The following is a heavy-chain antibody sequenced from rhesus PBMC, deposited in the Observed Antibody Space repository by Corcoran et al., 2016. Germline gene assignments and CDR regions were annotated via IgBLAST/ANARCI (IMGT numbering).Heavy chain of an antibody. D-gene: IGHD6-43*01. CDR3: TRGRAAATGTFDY. CDR1: GYTFTSYY. J-gene: IGHJ4*01. Sequence: QVQLVQSGAEIKQPGASVKLSCKASGYTFTSYYMHWVRQAPGQGLEWVGLISPDNGNKGYAPNVQGRVTITTDTSTSTGYVEVSSLRSEDTAVYYCTRGRAAATGTFDYWGQGVLVTVSS. V-gene: IGHV1-1*01. CDR2: ISPDNGNK.